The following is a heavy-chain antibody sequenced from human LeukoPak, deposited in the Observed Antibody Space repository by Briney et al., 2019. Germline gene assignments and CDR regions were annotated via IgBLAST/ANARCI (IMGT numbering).Heavy chain of an antibody. CDR1: GYTFTGYY. CDR2: INPSGGST. V-gene: IGHV1-46*01. J-gene: IGHJ6*03. Sequence: ASVKVSCKASGYTFTGYYMHWVRQAPGQGLEWMGIINPSGGSTSYAQKFQGRVTMTRDTSTSTAYMELSSLRSEDTAVYYCAKVALGQQLPPLGYYYMDVWGKGTTVTVSS. CDR3: AKVALGQQLPPLGYYYMDV. D-gene: IGHD6-13*01.